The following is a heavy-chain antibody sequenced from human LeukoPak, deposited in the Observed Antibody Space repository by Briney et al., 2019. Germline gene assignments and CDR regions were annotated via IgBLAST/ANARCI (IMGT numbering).Heavy chain of an antibody. CDR2: IYSSGST. V-gene: IGHV4-59*08. CDR1: GGSISGYY. J-gene: IGHJ5*02. CDR3: ARHRGCSGGTCYRHFDP. Sequence: SETLSLTCTGSGGSISGYYWSWIRQPPGKALEWIGYIYSSGSTNYSPSLKSRITISRDTSKNQLSLKLTPVTAADTAVYYCARHRGCSGGTCYRHFDPWGQGTLVTVSS. D-gene: IGHD2-15*01.